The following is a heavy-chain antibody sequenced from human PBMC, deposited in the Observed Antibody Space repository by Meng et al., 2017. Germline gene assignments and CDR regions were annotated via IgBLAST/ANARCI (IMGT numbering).Heavy chain of an antibody. D-gene: IGHD2-21*01. CDR1: VYTFTSYY. V-gene: IGHV1-46*01. Sequence: QMGQLRVEGKRPGASVKVSCKASVYTFTSYYMHWVRQAPGHGLEWMGIINPSGGSTSYAQKFQGRVTMTRDTSTSTVYMELSSLRSEDTAVYYCASSSGWGDPVYDYWGQGTLVTVSS. CDR2: INPSGGST. CDR3: ASSSGWGDPVYDY. J-gene: IGHJ4*02.